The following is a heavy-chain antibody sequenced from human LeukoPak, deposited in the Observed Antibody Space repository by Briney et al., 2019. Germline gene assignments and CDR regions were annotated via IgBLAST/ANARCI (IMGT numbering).Heavy chain of an antibody. D-gene: IGHD2-15*01. J-gene: IGHJ4*02. V-gene: IGHV3-23*01. CDR1: GFTFSSYA. Sequence: PGGSLRLSCAASGFTFSSYAMSWVRQAPGKGLEGVSAISGSGGSTYYADSEKGRFTISRDNSKNTLYLQMNSLRAEDTAVYYCAKDWVQLLPLYYFDYWGQGTLVTVSS. CDR3: AKDWVQLLPLYYFDY. CDR2: ISGSGGST.